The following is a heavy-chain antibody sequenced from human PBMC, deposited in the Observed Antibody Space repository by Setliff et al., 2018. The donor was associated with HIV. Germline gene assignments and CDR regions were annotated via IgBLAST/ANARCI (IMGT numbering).Heavy chain of an antibody. V-gene: IGHV1-3*01. J-gene: IGHJ6*02. D-gene: IGHD3-10*01. CDR2: INAGNGKT. Sequence: ASVKVSCKASGSTFSRYGLHWVRQAPGQRLEWMGWINAGNGKTKYSQKFQSRVTITRDTSASTAYMELSSLRSEDTAVYYCAKGFGDLHGSMDVWGQGTTVTVSS. CDR1: GSTFSRYG. CDR3: AKGFGDLHGSMDV.